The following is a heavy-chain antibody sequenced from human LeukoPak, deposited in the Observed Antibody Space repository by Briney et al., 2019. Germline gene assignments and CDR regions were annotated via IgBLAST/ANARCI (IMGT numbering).Heavy chain of an antibody. CDR2: ISGSGGST. V-gene: IGHV3-23*01. CDR1: GFTFSSYD. Sequence: GGSLRLSCAASGFTFSSYDMIWVRQAPGKGLEWVSAISGSGGSTYYADSVKGRFTISRDNSKNTLYLQMNSLRAEDTAVYYCAKLHGSGSYYMDYWGQGTLVTVSS. CDR3: AKLHGSGSYYMDY. J-gene: IGHJ4*02. D-gene: IGHD3-10*01.